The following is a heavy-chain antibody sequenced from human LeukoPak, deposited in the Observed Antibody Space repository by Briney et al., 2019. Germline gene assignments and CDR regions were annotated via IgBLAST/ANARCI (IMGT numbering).Heavy chain of an antibody. Sequence: PSETLSLTCAVYGGSFSGYYWSWIRQPPGKGLEWIGEINHSGSTNYNPSLKSRVTISVDTCKNQFSLKLSFVTAADTAVYYCARVKYYDFWSGYSYWFDPWGQGTLVTVSS. D-gene: IGHD3-3*01. CDR3: ARVKYYDFWSGYSYWFDP. CDR2: INHSGST. CDR1: GGSFSGYY. V-gene: IGHV4-34*01. J-gene: IGHJ5*02.